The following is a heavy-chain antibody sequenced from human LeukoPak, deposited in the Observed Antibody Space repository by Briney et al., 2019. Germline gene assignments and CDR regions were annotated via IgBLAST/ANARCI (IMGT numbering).Heavy chain of an antibody. CDR2: VRFDGRET. CDR3: ARARDSSGPDAFDI. V-gene: IGHV3-30*02. D-gene: IGHD3-22*01. Sequence: GGSLRLSCVASGFTFSRYDMHWVRQAPGKGLEWLAFVRFDGRETFYADSVNGRFTISRDNSDNILYLQMNSLRAEDTAVYYCARARDSSGPDAFDIWGQGTMVTVSS. CDR1: GFTFSRYD. J-gene: IGHJ3*02.